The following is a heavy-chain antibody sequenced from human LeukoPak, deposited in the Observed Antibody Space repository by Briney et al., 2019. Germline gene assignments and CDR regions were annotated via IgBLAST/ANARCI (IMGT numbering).Heavy chain of an antibody. J-gene: IGHJ4*02. CDR1: GFTFSSYA. CDR3: AKDQTGGGYYYDSSGASEGDY. D-gene: IGHD3-22*01. Sequence: GGSLRLSCAASGFTFSSYAMSWVRQAPGKGLEWVAFIRYDGSNKYYADSVKGRFTISRDNSKNTLYLQMNSLRAEDTAVYYCAKDQTGGGYYYDSSGASEGDYWGQGTLVTVSS. V-gene: IGHV3-30*02. CDR2: IRYDGSNK.